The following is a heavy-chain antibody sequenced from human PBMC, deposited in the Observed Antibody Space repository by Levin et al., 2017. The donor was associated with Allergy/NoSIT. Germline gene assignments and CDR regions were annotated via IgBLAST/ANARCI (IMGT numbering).Heavy chain of an antibody. V-gene: IGHV1-2*02. CDR3: LRLDSQARPDY. Sequence: GESLKISCKTSGYTFSDYYVHWVRLAPGQGLEWVGWINIISGDTVSGQKLHGRVTMTRDRSITTAYMEPNRLRSDDTAIYYCLRLDSQARPDYWGQGTPVTVSS. D-gene: IGHD4-11*01. J-gene: IGHJ4*02. CDR2: INIISGDT. CDR1: GYTFSDYY.